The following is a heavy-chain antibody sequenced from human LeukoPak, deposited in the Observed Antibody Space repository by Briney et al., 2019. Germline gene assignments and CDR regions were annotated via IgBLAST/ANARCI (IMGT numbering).Heavy chain of an antibody. CDR3: ARRSWVVGIDP. CDR1: GGSFSGYY. V-gene: IGHV4-34*01. J-gene: IGHJ5*02. Sequence: PSETLSLTCAVYGGSFSGYYWSWIRQPPGKGLEWIGEINHSGSTNYNPSLKSRVTISVDTSKNQFSLKLSSVTAADTAVYYCARRSWVVGIDPWGQGTLVTVSS. CDR2: INHSGST. D-gene: IGHD2-2*01.